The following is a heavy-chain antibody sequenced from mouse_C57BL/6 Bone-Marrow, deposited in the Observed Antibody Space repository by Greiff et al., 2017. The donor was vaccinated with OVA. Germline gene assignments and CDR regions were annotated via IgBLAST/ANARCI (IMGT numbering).Heavy chain of an antibody. CDR3: ARHEAMVPYFDY. Sequence: QVQLKQSGAELVKPGASVKLSCKASGYTFTEYTIHWVKQRSGQGLEWIGWFYPGSGSIKYNEKFKDKATLNADKSSSTVYMALSRLTSESSAVYFCARHEAMVPYFDYWGQGTTLTVSS. CDR1: GYTFTEYT. V-gene: IGHV1-62-2*01. J-gene: IGHJ2*01. D-gene: IGHD2-3*01. CDR2: FYPGSGSI.